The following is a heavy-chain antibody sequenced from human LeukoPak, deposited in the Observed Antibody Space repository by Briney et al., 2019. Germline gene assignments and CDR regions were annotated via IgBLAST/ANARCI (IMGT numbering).Heavy chain of an antibody. CDR2: ISYDGSNK. CDR1: GFTFSSYA. Sequence: GGSLRLSCAASGFTFSSYAMHWVRQAPGKGLEWVAVISYDGSNKHYADSVKGRFTISRDNSKNTLYLQMNSLRAEDTAVYYCARDGYYYDSSGYPYYFDYWGQGTLVTVSS. D-gene: IGHD3-22*01. V-gene: IGHV3-30*04. CDR3: ARDGYYYDSSGYPYYFDY. J-gene: IGHJ4*02.